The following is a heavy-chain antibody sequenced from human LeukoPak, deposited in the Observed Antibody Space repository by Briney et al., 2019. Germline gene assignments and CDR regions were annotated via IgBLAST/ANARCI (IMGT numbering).Heavy chain of an antibody. J-gene: IGHJ4*02. CDR3: ARDYGGSSPFDY. CDR2: MNPKSGDT. V-gene: IGHV1-8*03. D-gene: IGHD4-23*01. CDR1: GYSFTNYD. Sequence: ASVKVSCKASGYSFTNYDINWVRQATGQGLEWMGWMNPKSGDTGYSQKFQGRVFITRDTSINTAYMELSSLGSDDTAVYYCARDYGGSSPFDYWGQGTLVTVSS.